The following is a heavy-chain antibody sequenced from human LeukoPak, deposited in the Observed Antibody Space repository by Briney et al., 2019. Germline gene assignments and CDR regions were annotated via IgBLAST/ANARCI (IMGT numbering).Heavy chain of an antibody. CDR3: ARGQTYYDDSTGYHYYAFGI. CDR2: INSDGSST. D-gene: IGHD3-9*01. CDR1: GFTFGNYW. J-gene: IGHJ3*02. V-gene: IGHV3-74*01. Sequence: GGSLRLSCAASGFTFGNYWMHWVRQAPGKGLVWVSRINSDGSSTNYADSVKGRFTISRDNGKKTLHLQMNSLRAEDTAVYYCARGQTYYDDSTGYHYYAFGIWGQGTMVTVSS.